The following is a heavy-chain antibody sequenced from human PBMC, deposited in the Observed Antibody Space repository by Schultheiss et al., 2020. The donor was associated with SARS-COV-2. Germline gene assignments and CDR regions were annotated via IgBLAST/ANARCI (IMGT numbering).Heavy chain of an antibody. V-gene: IGHV3-9*01. CDR1: GFNFDAYA. Sequence: GGSLRLSCAASGFNFDAYAMHWVRQAPGKGLEWVSGISWNSGNIDYVDSVKGRFTISRDNAKKYLYLQMNSLRAEDTAFYYCARDVRTTVTGTYNWLDFWGQGILGTGSS. CDR3: ARDVRTTVTGTYNWLDF. J-gene: IGHJ5*01. CDR2: ISWNSGNI. D-gene: IGHD6-19*01.